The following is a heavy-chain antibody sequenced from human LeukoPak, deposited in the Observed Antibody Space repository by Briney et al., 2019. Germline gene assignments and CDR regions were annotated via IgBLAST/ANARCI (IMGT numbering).Heavy chain of an antibody. D-gene: IGHD1-20*01. CDR1: GFSFSSYS. Sequence: PGGSLRLSCAASGFSFSSYSFNWVRQAPGKGLEWISYISSPTSNIHYADSVKGRFTISRDNAKNSLYLQMNSLRAEDTAVYYCARDWEGNELTGNDWGQGTLVTVSS. V-gene: IGHV3-21*05. CDR2: ISSPTSNI. CDR3: ARDWEGNELTGND. J-gene: IGHJ4*02.